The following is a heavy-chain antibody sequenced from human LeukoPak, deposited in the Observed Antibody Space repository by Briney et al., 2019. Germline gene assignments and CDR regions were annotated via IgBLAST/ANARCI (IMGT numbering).Heavy chain of an antibody. J-gene: IGHJ4*02. D-gene: IGHD5-18*01. V-gene: IGHV3-74*01. CDR3: TTVRYSYGYTFDY. CDR1: GFTFSSYW. Sequence: PGGSQRLSCAASGFTFSSYWMHWVRQVPGRGLIWVSHISSDGSSTSYADSVKGRFTISRDNAKNTLYLQMNSLKTEDTAVYYCTTVRYSYGYTFDYWGQGTLVTVSS. CDR2: ISSDGSST.